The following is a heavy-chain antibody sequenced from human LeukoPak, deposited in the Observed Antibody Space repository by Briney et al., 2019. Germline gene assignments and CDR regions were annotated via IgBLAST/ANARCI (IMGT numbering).Heavy chain of an antibody. J-gene: IGHJ4*02. CDR1: GGSISSYY. D-gene: IGHD6-13*01. Sequence: SETLSLTCTVSGGSISSYYWSRIRQPPGKGLEWIGYIYYSGSTNYNPSLKSRVTISVDTSKNQFSLKLSSVTAADTAVYYCARVSPWSSSWYYFDYWGQGTLVTVSS. CDR3: ARVSPWSSSWYYFDY. CDR2: IYYSGST. V-gene: IGHV4-59*01.